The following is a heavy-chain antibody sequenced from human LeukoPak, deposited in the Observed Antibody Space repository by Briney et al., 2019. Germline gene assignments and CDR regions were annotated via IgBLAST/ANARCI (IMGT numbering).Heavy chain of an antibody. Sequence: PSETLSLTCAVYGGSFSGYYWSWIRQPPGKGLEWIGEINHSGSTNYNPSLKSRVTISVDTSKNQFSLKLSSVTAADTAVYYCARVGAWSSGWSNPSDYWGQGTLVTVSS. CDR2: INHSGST. CDR3: ARVGAWSSGWSNPSDY. J-gene: IGHJ4*02. V-gene: IGHV4-34*01. CDR1: GGSFSGYY. D-gene: IGHD6-19*01.